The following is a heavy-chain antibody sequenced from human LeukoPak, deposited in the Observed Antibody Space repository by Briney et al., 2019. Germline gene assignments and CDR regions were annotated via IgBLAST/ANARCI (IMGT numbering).Heavy chain of an antibody. CDR1: GFTVSSNY. D-gene: IGHD3-16*02. J-gene: IGHJ3*01. Sequence: GRSLRLSCAASGFTVSSNYMSWVRQGPGKGLEWVALIYNDGGTHYTDSVKGRFTISRDTSRNTLFLQMNSLRVEDSAMYYCVKRLTLGDLSIKGAFALWGQGTMVTVAS. CDR3: VKRLTLGDLSIKGAFAL. CDR2: IYNDGGT. V-gene: IGHV3-53*01.